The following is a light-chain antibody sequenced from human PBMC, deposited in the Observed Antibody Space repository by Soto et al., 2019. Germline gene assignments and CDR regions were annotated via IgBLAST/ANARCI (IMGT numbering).Light chain of an antibody. CDR3: CSYAVTSTDFF. CDR2: DVI. V-gene: IGLV2-11*01. CDR1: SRNFGGYDF. J-gene: IGLJ2*01. Sequence: QSALTQPRSVSGSPGQSVTISCTGTSRNFGGYDFVSWYQHHPGKAPKLIIYDVIKRPSGVPDRFSGSKSGNTASLTISGLQAEDEADYYCCSYAVTSTDFFFGVGTKVTVL.